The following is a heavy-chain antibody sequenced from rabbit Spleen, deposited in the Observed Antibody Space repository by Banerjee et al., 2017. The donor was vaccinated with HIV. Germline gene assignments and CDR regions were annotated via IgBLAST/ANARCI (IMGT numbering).Heavy chain of an antibody. J-gene: IGHJ4*01. CDR2: IITNNAANT. D-gene: IGHD5-1*01. V-gene: IGHV1S40*01. Sequence: QSLQESGGGLFQPGGSLALTCKASGFSVSNNYVMCWVRQAPGKGLEWIACIITNNAANTWYASWAKGRFTISKTSSTTVTLQMTSLTAADTATYFCARDLVTVIGWNFNLWGPGTLVTVS. CDR1: GFSVSNNYV. CDR3: ARDLVTVIGWNFNL.